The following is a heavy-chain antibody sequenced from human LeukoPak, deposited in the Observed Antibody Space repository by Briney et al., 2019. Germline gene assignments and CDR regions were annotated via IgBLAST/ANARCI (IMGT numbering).Heavy chain of an antibody. CDR1: GYPFTGYY. J-gene: IGHJ4*02. V-gene: IGHV1-2*02. CDR3: ARERPLSPDCGGDCYGFDY. D-gene: IGHD2-21*02. Sequence: ASVKVSCKASGYPFTGYYMHWVRQAPGQGLEWMGWINPNSGGTNFAQRFQGRVTLTWDTSLSTAYMELRSLRSDDTAVYYCARERPLSPDCGGDCYGFDYWGQGTLVTVSS. CDR2: INPNSGGT.